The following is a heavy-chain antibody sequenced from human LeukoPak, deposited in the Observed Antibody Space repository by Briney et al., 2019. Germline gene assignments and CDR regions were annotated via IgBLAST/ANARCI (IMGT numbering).Heavy chain of an antibody. CDR1: GYTFTNYY. J-gene: IGHJ4*02. Sequence: ASVKVSCKASGYTFTNYYIHWVRQAPGQGLEGMGIINPSGGSTNYAQKLQGRVTMTRDTSTSTVYMELSSLRSEDTAVYYCARDESRGHDYWGQGTLVIVSS. CDR2: INPSGGST. D-gene: IGHD3-22*01. CDR3: ARDESRGHDY. V-gene: IGHV1-46*04.